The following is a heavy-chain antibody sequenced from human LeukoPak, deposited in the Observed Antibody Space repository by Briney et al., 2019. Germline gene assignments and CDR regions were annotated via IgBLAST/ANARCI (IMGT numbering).Heavy chain of an antibody. CDR2: ISVSGENT. CDR1: GFTVSTNH. J-gene: IGHJ4*02. CDR3: AKYGSGSYYNGLY. V-gene: IGHV3-23*01. Sequence: GGSLRLSCAASGFTVSTNHMTWVRQAPGKGLQWVSTISVSGENTYYADSVKGRFTISRDISKSTLYLQMNSLRDEDTAVYYCAKYGSGSYYNGLYWGQGTLVTVSS. D-gene: IGHD3-10*01.